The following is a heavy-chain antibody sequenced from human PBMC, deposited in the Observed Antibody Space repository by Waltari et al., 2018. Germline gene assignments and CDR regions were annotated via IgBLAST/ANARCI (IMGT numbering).Heavy chain of an antibody. V-gene: IGHV1-2*07. J-gene: IGHJ4*02. D-gene: IGHD6-6*01. CDR2: SKPNSGGT. CDR3: ARDRIAARAYLGD. Sequence: QVQLVQSGAEVKKPGASVKVSCKASGYTFTGYYMHWVRQAPGQGLEWMGWSKPNSGGTKQANKFQGRVTMTRDTAISTAYMELSRLGSDDTAVYYCARDRIAARAYLGDWGQGTLVTVSS. CDR1: GYTFTGYY.